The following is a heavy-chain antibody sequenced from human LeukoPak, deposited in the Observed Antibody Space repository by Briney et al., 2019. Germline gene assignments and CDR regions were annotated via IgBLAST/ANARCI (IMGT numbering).Heavy chain of an antibody. CDR3: AIHRFWSGYYAFDY. J-gene: IGHJ4*02. V-gene: IGHV1-24*01. CDR1: GYTLTELS. D-gene: IGHD3-3*01. Sequence: ASGKVSRKGSGYTLTELSMHWVRQAPGKGLESMGGFDPEDGETIYAQKFQGRVTMTEDTSTDTAYMELSSLRSEDTAVYYCAIHRFWSGYYAFDYWGQGTLVTVSS. CDR2: FDPEDGET.